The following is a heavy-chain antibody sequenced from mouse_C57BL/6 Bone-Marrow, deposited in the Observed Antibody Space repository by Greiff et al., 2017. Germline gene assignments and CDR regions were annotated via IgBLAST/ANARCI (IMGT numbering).Heavy chain of an antibody. CDR2: IYPGDGDT. Sequence: QVQLQQSGPELVKPGASVKISCKASGYAFSSSWMNWVKQRPGKGLEWIGRIYPGDGDTNYTGKFKGKATLTADKSSSTAYMQLSSLTSEDSAVYFWARDYYGSSYAMDYWGQGTSVTVSS. D-gene: IGHD1-1*01. CDR3: ARDYYGSSYAMDY. CDR1: GYAFSSSW. V-gene: IGHV1-82*01. J-gene: IGHJ4*01.